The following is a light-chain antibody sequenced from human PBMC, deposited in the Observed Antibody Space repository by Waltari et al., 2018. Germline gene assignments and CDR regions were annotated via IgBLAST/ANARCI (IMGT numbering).Light chain of an antibody. V-gene: IGKV1-39*01. CDR1: KNIRSY. J-gene: IGKJ2*03. Sequence: DLQMTQSPSSLSASVGDRVTISCRASKNIRSYLSWDQQKPGIAPKLVIYAASTLQSGVPSRFSGSGSGTNFTLTITSLQAEDFATYFCQSSYTTPYSFGQGTKVEIK. CDR3: QSSYTTPYS. CDR2: AAS.